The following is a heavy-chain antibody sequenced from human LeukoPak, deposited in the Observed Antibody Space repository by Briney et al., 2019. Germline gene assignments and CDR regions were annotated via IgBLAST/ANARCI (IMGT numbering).Heavy chain of an antibody. CDR1: GYSMSSGYY. Sequence: PSETLSLTCTVSGYSMSSGYYWGWIRQPPGKGLQWIGSIFHSGNSYYNPSLKSRVTISVDTSKNQFSLKLSSVTAADTAVYYCARDRGSSSWYFYYYYYMDVWGKGTTVTVSS. J-gene: IGHJ6*03. D-gene: IGHD6-13*01. CDR2: IFHSGNS. V-gene: IGHV4-38-2*02. CDR3: ARDRGSSSWYFYYYYYMDV.